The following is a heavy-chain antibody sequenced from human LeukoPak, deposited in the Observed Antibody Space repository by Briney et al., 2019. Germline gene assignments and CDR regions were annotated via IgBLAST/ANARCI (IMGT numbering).Heavy chain of an antibody. CDR1: GYTFTNYW. V-gene: IGHV5-51*01. CDR3: ARHGDWASGIYRSYYYDMDV. Sequence: GESLKISCKGSGYTFTNYWIGWVRQMPGKGLEWMGIIYPGDSYTRYSPSFQGQVTISADKSISTAFLQWSSLKASDTAIYYCARHGDWASGIYRSYYYDMDVWGQGTTVTV. J-gene: IGHJ6*02. D-gene: IGHD3-10*01. CDR2: IYPGDSYT.